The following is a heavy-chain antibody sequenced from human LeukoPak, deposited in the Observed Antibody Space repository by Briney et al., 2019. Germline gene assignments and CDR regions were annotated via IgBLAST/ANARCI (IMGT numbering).Heavy chain of an antibody. J-gene: IGHJ4*02. Sequence: SETLSLTCAVYGGSFSGYYWSWIRQPLGKGLEWIGEINHSGSTNYNPSLKSRVTISVDTSKNQFSLKLSSVTAADTAVYYCASFTRYSSSWHRRTYYFDYWGQGTLVTVSS. D-gene: IGHD6-13*01. CDR3: ASFTRYSSSWHRRTYYFDY. CDR2: INHSGST. CDR1: GGSFSGYY. V-gene: IGHV4-34*01.